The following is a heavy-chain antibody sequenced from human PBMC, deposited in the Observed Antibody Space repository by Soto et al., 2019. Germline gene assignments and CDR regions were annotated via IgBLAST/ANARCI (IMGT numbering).Heavy chain of an antibody. CDR2: INFRGTV. CDR1: GGSFSGYY. CDR3: ARGLTGPMMNISCFEP. V-gene: IGHV4-34*01. J-gene: IGHJ5*02. Sequence: SETLSLTCAVDGGSFSGYYWTWIRQPPGKGLEWIGQINFRGTVYYNPSLQGRVTISADSSKNNFYLKVSSVTAADTALYYCARGLTGPMMNISCFEPWGKGTMVIV. D-gene: IGHD1-7*01.